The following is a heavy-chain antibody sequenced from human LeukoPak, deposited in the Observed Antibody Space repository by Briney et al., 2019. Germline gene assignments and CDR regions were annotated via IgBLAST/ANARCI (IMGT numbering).Heavy chain of an antibody. CDR1: GGSISSGSYY. D-gene: IGHD3-3*01. Sequence: SETLSLTCTVSGGSISSGSYYWSWIRQPAGKGLEWIERIYTSGSTNYNPSLKSRVTISVDTSKNQFSLKLSSVTAADTAVYYCAREHYAYYDFWSGYNNWFDPWGQGTLVTVSS. CDR3: AREHYAYYDFWSGYNNWFDP. J-gene: IGHJ5*02. V-gene: IGHV4-61*02. CDR2: IYTSGST.